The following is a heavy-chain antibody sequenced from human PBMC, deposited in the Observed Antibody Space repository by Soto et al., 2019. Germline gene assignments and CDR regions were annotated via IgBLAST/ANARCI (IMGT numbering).Heavy chain of an antibody. Sequence: WTWIRQPPGKGLEWIGYVYYSGNTNYNPSLKSRVTISVDTSKNQFSLKLGSVTAADTAVYYFAKLPWADYGGIFDPWGQGTLVTVSS. V-gene: IGHV4-61*07. J-gene: IGHJ5*02. CDR2: VYYSGNT. CDR3: AKLPWADYGGIFDP. D-gene: IGHD4-17*01.